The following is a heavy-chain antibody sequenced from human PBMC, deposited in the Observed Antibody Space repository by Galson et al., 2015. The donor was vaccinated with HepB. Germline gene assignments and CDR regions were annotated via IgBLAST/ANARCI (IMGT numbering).Heavy chain of an antibody. CDR2: ISVYNGNT. CDR1: GSTFTNYG. Sequence: SVKVSCKASGSTFTNYGITWVRQAPGQELEWMGWISVYNGNTNYAQKFQDRDTMTTDTSTTTAYMDLRSLRSDDTAVYYCASGAILVPAAMICYWGQGTLVTVSS. D-gene: IGHD2-2*01. J-gene: IGHJ4*02. CDR3: ASGAILVPAAMICY. V-gene: IGHV1-18*01.